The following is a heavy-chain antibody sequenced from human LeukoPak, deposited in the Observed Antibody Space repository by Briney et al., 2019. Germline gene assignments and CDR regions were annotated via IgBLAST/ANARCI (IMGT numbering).Heavy chain of an antibody. Sequence: GESLKISCQGSGYSFTRSWIGWVRQMPGKGLEWMGIIYPGDSDTRYSPSFQGQVTISADKSISTAYLQWSSLKASDTAMYYCARFSVGGTYYPNYWGQGTLVSVSS. J-gene: IGHJ4*02. V-gene: IGHV5-51*01. CDR2: IYPGDSDT. CDR3: ARFSVGGTYYPNY. D-gene: IGHD1-26*01. CDR1: GYSFTRSW.